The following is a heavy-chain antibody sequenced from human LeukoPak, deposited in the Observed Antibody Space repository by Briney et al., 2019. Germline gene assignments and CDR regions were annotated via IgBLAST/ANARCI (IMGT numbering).Heavy chain of an antibody. J-gene: IGHJ6*03. CDR2: IKSKTDGGTT. CDR1: GFTFSNAW. D-gene: IGHD2-15*01. Sequence: NPGGSLRLSCAASGFTFSNAWMSWVRQAPGKGLEWVGRIKSKTDGGTTDYAAPVKGRFTSSRDDSKNTLYLQMNSLKTEDTAVYYCTTEPTGYCSGGSCYDYYYYMDVWGKGTTVTVSS. V-gene: IGHV3-15*01. CDR3: TTEPTGYCSGGSCYDYYYYMDV.